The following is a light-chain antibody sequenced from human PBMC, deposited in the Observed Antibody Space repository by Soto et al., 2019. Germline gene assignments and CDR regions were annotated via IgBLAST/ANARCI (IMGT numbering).Light chain of an antibody. CDR1: QGISTY. J-gene: IGKJ4*01. V-gene: IGKV1-33*01. CDR2: DAS. Sequence: DIQMTQSPSSLSASVGDRFTITCRASQGISTYLNWYQQKPGKAPKLLIYDASNLETGVPSRFSGSGSGTDFTFTISSLQPEDIATYYCQQYDNLLLTFGGGTKVDIK. CDR3: QQYDNLLLT.